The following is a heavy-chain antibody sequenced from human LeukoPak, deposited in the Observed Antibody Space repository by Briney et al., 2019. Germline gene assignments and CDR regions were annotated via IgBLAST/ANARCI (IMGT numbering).Heavy chain of an antibody. CDR2: MSYSGST. D-gene: IGHD4-17*01. J-gene: IGHJ4*02. V-gene: IGHV4-39*01. CDR1: GDSIRSSSYY. Sequence: SETLSLTCTVSGDSIRSSSYYWGWIRQPPGKGLEWIGSMSYSGSTYYNSSLKSRVTISVDTSKNQFSLKLSSVTAADTAVYYCARLDYGDYSVDFWGQGTLVTVSS. CDR3: ARLDYGDYSVDF.